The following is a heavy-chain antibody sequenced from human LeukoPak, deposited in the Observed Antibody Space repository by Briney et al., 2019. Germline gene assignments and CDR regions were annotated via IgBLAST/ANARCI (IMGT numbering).Heavy chain of an antibody. CDR2: ISWNSGSI. CDR1: GLTFSKSW. CDR3: AKESGMITFGGVIARRYFFDY. D-gene: IGHD3-16*02. J-gene: IGHJ4*02. V-gene: IGHV3-9*01. Sequence: GGSLRLSCAASGLTFSKSWMNWVRQAPGKGLEWVSGISWNSGSIDYADSVKGRFTISRDNAKNSLYLQMNSLRAEDTALYYCAKESGMITFGGVIARRYFFDYWGQGTLVSVSS.